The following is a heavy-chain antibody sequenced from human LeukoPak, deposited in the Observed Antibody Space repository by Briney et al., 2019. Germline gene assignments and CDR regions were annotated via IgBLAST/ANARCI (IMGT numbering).Heavy chain of an antibody. V-gene: IGHV4-39*01. CDR1: GGSISSSSYY. J-gene: IGHJ4*02. CDR3: ARQSRIFASPFLYSGWYYFDY. Sequence: PSETLSLTCTVSGGSISSSSYYWGWLRQPPGKGLEWIGSIYYSGSTYYNPSLKSRVTISVDTSKNQFSLKLSSVTAADTAVYYWARQSRIFASPFLYSGWYYFDYWGQGTLVTVSS. CDR2: IYYSGST. D-gene: IGHD6-19*01.